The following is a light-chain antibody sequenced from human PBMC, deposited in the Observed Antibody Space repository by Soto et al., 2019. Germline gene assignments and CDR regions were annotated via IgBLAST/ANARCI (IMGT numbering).Light chain of an antibody. V-gene: IGKV3-20*01. Sequence: EIGLTQSPGTLSLSPGERATRACRASQSVSSSDLAWYQQKPGLGPRLLIYGASSRATGIPDRFSGSGSGTDLTLTISRLEPEDFAVYYCQQYGSSPLALTFGGGTKVEIK. CDR2: GAS. J-gene: IGKJ4*01. CDR1: QSVSSSD. CDR3: QQYGSSPLALT.